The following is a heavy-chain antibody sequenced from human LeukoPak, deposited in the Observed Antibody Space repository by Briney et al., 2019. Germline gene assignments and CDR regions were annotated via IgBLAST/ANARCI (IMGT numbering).Heavy chain of an antibody. J-gene: IGHJ4*02. CDR1: GYTFASYD. CDR3: ARGYYDSSGYYFDY. D-gene: IGHD3-22*01. Sequence: ASVMVSCKASGYTFASYDINWVRQATGQGLEWMGWMNPNSGNTVYAQKFQGRVTMTRNTSISTAYMDLSSLRSEDTAVHYCARGYYDSSGYYFDYWGQGTLVTVSS. V-gene: IGHV1-8*01. CDR2: MNPNSGNT.